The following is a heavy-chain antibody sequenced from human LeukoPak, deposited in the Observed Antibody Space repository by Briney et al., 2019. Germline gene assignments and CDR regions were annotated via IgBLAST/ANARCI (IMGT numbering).Heavy chain of an antibody. J-gene: IGHJ6*02. CDR3: ARDQDDFGAYYYYGMDV. V-gene: IGHV4-61*02. D-gene: IGHD3-3*01. CDR2: IYTSGST. CDR1: GGSISSGSYY. Sequence: PSQTLSLTCTVSGGSISSGSYYWSWIRQPAGKGLEWIGRIYTSGSTNYNPSLKSRVTISVDTSKNQFPLKLSSVTAADTAVYYCARDQDDFGAYYYYGMDVWGQGTTVTVSS.